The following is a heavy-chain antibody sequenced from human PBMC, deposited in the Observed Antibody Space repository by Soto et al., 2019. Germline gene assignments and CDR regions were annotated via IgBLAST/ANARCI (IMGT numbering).Heavy chain of an antibody. CDR2: INHSGST. CDR1: GGSFSGYY. V-gene: IGHV4-34*01. J-gene: IGHJ4*02. D-gene: IGHD5-18*01. Sequence: SETLSLTCAVYGGSFSGYYWSWIRQPPGKGLEWIGEINHSGSTNYDPSLKSRVTISVDTSKNQFSLKLSSVTAADTAVYYCARGLGYSYGSFDYWGQGTLVTV. CDR3: ARGLGYSYGSFDY.